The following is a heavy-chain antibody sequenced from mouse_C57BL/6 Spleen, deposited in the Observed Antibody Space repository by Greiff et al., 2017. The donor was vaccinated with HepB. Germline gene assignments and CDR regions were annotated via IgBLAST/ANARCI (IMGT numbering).Heavy chain of an antibody. CDR2: ISSGGSYT. D-gene: IGHD1-1*01. CDR3: ASYGSSYGY. V-gene: IGHV5-6*01. CDR1: GFTFSSYG. Sequence: EVMLVESGGDLVKPGGSLKISCAASGFTFSSYGMSWVRQTPDKRLEWVATISSGGSYTYYPDSVKGRFTISRDNAKNTLYLQMSSLKSEDTAMYYCASYGSSYGYWGQGTTLTVSS. J-gene: IGHJ2*01.